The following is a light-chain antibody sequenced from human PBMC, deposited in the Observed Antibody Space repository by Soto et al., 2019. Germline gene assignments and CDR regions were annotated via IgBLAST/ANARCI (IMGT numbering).Light chain of an antibody. Sequence: QAVVTQETSLTVSPGGTVTLTCGSSTGAVTNGHYPYWFQQKPGQAPRTLIYDTTNRHSWTPARFSGSLLGGKAALTLSGAQPEDEAEYYCLLSYNAPYVFGTAPKLTVL. J-gene: IGLJ1*01. CDR1: TGAVTNGHY. CDR2: DTT. CDR3: LLSYNAPYV. V-gene: IGLV7-46*01.